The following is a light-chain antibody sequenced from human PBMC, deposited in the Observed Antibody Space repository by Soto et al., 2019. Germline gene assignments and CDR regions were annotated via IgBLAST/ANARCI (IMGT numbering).Light chain of an antibody. J-gene: IGLJ1*01. V-gene: IGLV2-14*01. Sequence: SVLTQPASVSGSPGQSIIISCTGTSRDIGDYNFVSWYQQLPGKAPKLMIYEVSNRPSGVSNRFSGSKSGNTASLTISGLQAEDEADYYCSSYIPSSTRVFGTGTKVTVL. CDR2: EVS. CDR3: SSYIPSSTRV. CDR1: SRDIGDYNF.